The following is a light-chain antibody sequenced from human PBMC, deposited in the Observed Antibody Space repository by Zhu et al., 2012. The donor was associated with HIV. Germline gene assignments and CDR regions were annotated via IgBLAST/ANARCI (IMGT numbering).Light chain of an antibody. J-gene: IGKJ1*01. CDR1: QSVGSSY. CDR3: QQYGSSPRT. Sequence: EIVLTQSPGTLSLSPGGRATLSCRASQSVGSSYLAWYQQRPGQAPRLLIYGASSRATGIPDRFSGSGSGTDFSLTISRLEPEDFAVYYCQQYGSSPRTFGQGPRW. V-gene: IGKV3-20*01. CDR2: GAS.